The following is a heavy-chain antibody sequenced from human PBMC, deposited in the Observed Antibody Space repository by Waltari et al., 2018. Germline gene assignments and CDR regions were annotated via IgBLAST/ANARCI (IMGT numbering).Heavy chain of an antibody. CDR3: ARGGSSPNSGAFDI. Sequence: EVQLVQSGAEVKKPGDSLRISCKGSGYRFSDYWVAWVRQMPGKGLEWMGIIYPDDSDTIYSPSLQGQVTISADKSIASAYLQWSSLKASDTAIYYCARGGSSPNSGAFDIWGQGTMVTVSS. J-gene: IGHJ3*02. V-gene: IGHV5-51*01. CDR2: IYPDDSDT. CDR1: GYRFSDYW. D-gene: IGHD6-6*01.